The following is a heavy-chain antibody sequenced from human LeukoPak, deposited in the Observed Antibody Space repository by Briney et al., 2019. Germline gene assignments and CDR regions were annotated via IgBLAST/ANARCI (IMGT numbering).Heavy chain of an antibody. CDR2: ISGSGGST. V-gene: IGHV3-23*01. CDR3: AKTFYDYVWGSYRPGAFDI. J-gene: IGHJ3*02. CDR1: GFTFSSYA. Sequence: GGSLRLSCAASGFTFSSYAMSWVRQAPGKGLEWVSAISGSGGSTYYADSVKGRFTISRDNSKNTLYLQMNSLRAEDTAVYYCAKTFYDYVWGSYRPGAFDIWGQGTMVTVSS. D-gene: IGHD3-16*02.